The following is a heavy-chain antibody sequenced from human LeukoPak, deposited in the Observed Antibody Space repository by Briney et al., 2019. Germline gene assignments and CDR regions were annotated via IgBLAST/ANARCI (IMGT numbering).Heavy chain of an antibody. V-gene: IGHV3-30*02. Sequence: GGSLRLSCAASGFTFSRFGMHWARQAPGKGLEWVAVIWNDGNIKYYADSVKGRFTISRDNSKNMLFLQMNSLGPEDTAVYYCAKSGTTMTNYYSDYWGRGTLVTVSS. D-gene: IGHD4-11*01. CDR1: GFTFSRFG. CDR2: IWNDGNIK. J-gene: IGHJ4*02. CDR3: AKSGTTMTNYYSDY.